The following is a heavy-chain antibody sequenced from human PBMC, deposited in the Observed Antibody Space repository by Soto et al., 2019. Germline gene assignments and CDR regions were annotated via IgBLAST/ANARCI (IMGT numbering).Heavy chain of an antibody. J-gene: IGHJ6*03. V-gene: IGHV3-48*01. D-gene: IGHD2-15*01. CDR3: ARGLYCSGGSCYPVYYYYMDV. CDR2: ISSSSSTI. CDR1: GFTFRRFS. Sequence: TGGSLRLSFAASGFTFRRFSMNWVRQGPGGGVESFSYISSSSSTIYYADSVKGRFTISRDNAKNSLYLQMNSLRAEDTAVYYCARGLYCSGGSCYPVYYYYMDVWGKGTTVTVSS.